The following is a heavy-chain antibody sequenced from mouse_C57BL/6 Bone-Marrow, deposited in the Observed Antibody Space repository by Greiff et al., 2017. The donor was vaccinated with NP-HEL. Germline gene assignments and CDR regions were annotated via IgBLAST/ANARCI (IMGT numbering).Heavy chain of an antibody. CDR2: IDPENGDT. CDR3: TTSTVVSWYFDV. D-gene: IGHD1-1*01. J-gene: IGHJ1*03. CDR1: GFNIKDDY. Sequence: EVMLVESGAELVRPGASVKLSCTASGFNIKDDYMHWVKQRPEQGLEWIGWIDPENGDTEYASKFQGKATITADTSSNTAYLQLSSLTSEDTAVYYCTTSTVVSWYFDVWGTGTTVTVSS. V-gene: IGHV14-4*01.